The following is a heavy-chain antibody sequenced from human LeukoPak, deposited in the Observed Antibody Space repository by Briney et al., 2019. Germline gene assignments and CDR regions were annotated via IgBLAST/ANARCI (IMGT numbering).Heavy chain of an antibody. D-gene: IGHD1-20*01. V-gene: IGHV3-7*03. CDR1: GFTFSSYW. CDR3: AREFEYNWNDLGY. Sequence: GGSLRLSCAASGFTFSSYWMSWVRQAPGKGLEWVANIKQDGSEKYYVDSVKGRFTISRDNAKNSLYLQMNSLRAEDTAVYYCAREFEYNWNDLGYWGQGALVTVSS. CDR2: IKQDGSEK. J-gene: IGHJ4*02.